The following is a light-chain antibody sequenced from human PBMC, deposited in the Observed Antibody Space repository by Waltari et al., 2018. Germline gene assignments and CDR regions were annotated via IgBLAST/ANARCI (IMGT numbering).Light chain of an antibody. V-gene: IGKV3-20*01. CDR1: QSVSRS. CDR3: QHYVRLPAT. J-gene: IGKJ1*01. CDR2: GAS. Sequence: EIVLTQSPGILSLSQGERATSSCRASQSVSRSLAWYQQKPGQAPRLLIYGASSRATSIPGRFSGGASGADFSLTVSILDPEDFAVYYCQHYVRLPATFGQGTKVESK.